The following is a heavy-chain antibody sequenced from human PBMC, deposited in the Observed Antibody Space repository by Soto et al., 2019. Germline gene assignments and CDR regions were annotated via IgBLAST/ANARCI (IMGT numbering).Heavy chain of an antibody. CDR1: EFNFSTYA. V-gene: IGHV3-23*01. CDR3: ANDLANWYFDL. D-gene: IGHD2-21*01. Sequence: EVQLLDSGGGLVQPGGSLRLSCGASEFNFSTYAMSWVRQSPGKGLEWVSGISGRGGRTNYEDSGKGRFTISTDTSKNTLYLQMNTPRAEDTAVYYCANDLANWYFDLCGRGTLVTVSS. J-gene: IGHJ2*01. CDR2: ISGRGGRT.